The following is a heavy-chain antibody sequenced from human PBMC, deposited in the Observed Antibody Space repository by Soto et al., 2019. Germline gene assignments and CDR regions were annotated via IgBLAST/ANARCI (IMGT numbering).Heavy chain of an antibody. D-gene: IGHD2-15*01. CDR2: IYYSGST. V-gene: IGHV4-31*03. CDR3: ARGNCSGGSCYANWFDP. CDR1: GGSISSGGYY. Sequence: NPSETLSLTCTVSGGSISSGGYYWSWIRQHPGKGLEWIGYIYYSGSTYYNPSLKSRVTISVDTSKNQFSLKLSSVTAADTAVYYCARGNCSGGSCYANWFDPWGQGTLVTVSS. J-gene: IGHJ5*02.